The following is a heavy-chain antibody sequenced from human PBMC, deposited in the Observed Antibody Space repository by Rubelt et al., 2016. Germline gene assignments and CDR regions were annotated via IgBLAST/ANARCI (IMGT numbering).Heavy chain of an antibody. J-gene: IGHJ1*01. V-gene: IGHV4-34*01. CDR1: GGSFSGYY. CDR3: ASLNDYGGNSGEAEYFQH. CDR2: INHSGST. Sequence: QVQLQQWGAGLLKPSETLSLTCAVYGGSFSGYYWSWIRQPPGKGLEWIGEINHSGSTNYNPSLKGLVTISVDTSKNQFSLKLSSVTAADTAVYYCASLNDYGGNSGEAEYFQHWGQGTLVTVSS. D-gene: IGHD4-23*01.